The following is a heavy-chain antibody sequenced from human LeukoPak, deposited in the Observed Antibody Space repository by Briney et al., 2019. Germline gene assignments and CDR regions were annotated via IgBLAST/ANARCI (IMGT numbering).Heavy chain of an antibody. CDR2: INPSGGST. V-gene: IGHV1-46*01. CDR1: GYTFTSYY. Sequence: ASVKVSCKASGYTFTSYYIHWVRQAPGQGLEWMGIINPSGGSTNYAQKFQGRVTMTRDTTTSTVYMELSSLRSEDSAVYYCARWTTTYLDYWGQGTLVTVSS. CDR3: ARWTTTYLDY. D-gene: IGHD4-11*01. J-gene: IGHJ4*02.